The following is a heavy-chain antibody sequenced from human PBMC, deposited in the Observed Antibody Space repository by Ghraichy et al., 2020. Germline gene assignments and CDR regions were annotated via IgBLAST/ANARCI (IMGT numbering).Heavy chain of an antibody. D-gene: IGHD4-23*01. Sequence: SETLSLTCTVSGGSISSYYWSWIRQPPGKGLEWIGYIYYSGSTNYNPSLKSRVTISVDTSKNQFSLKLSSVTAADTAVYYCASTTVVTSGALAFDIWGQGTMVTVSS. CDR3: ASTTVVTSGALAFDI. CDR1: GGSISSYY. V-gene: IGHV4-59*08. CDR2: IYYSGST. J-gene: IGHJ3*02.